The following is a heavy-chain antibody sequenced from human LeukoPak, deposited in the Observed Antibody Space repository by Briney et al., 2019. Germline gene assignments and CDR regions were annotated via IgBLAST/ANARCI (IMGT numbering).Heavy chain of an antibody. D-gene: IGHD3-10*01. CDR1: GFTFSSYW. Sequence: PGGSLRLSCAASGFTFSSYWMSWVRQSPGKGLEWVANIKPDGSEKYYVDSVKGRFTIPRDNARNALFLEMNSLRAEDTAVYYCARERMYSGSGSTFPYYDYWGQGTLVIVSS. V-gene: IGHV3-7*01. CDR2: IKPDGSEK. CDR3: ARERMYSGSGSTFPYYDY. J-gene: IGHJ4*02.